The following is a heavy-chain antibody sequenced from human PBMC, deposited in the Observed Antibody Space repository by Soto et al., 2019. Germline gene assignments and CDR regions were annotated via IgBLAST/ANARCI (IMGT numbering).Heavy chain of an antibody. CDR3: AKLRRLVGGNFDY. CDR1: GFTFSSYA. Sequence: GGSLRLSCAASGFTFSSYAMSWVRQAPGKGLEWVSAISGSGGSTYYADSVKGRFTISRDNPKNTLYLQMNSLRAEDTAVYYCAKLRRLVGGNFDYWGQGTLVTVSS. CDR2: ISGSGGST. D-gene: IGHD3-16*01. J-gene: IGHJ4*02. V-gene: IGHV3-23*01.